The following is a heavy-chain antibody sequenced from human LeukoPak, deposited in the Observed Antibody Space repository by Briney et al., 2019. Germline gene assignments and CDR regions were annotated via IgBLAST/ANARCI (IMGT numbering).Heavy chain of an antibody. CDR1: GFTFSNYD. CDR3: ARDVPNTSAGPFDI. Sequence: GGSLRLSCAASGFTFSNYDMHWVRQAPGKGLEWVSYIIDTGRTIYYADSVKGRFTISRDNARNSLFLQMNNLRDEDTAVYYCARDVPNTSAGPFDIWGQGTKVTVPS. D-gene: IGHD6-19*01. CDR2: IIDTGRTI. J-gene: IGHJ3*02. V-gene: IGHV3-48*02.